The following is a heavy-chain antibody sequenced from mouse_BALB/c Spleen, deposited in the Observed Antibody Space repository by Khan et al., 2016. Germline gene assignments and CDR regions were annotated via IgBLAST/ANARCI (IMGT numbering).Heavy chain of an antibody. D-gene: IGHD2-1*01. CDR2: ITYSGST. V-gene: IGHV3-8*02. CDR3: AGCYGNFFDD. Sequence: EVQLQESGPSLVKPSQTLSLTCSVTGDSITSVYWNWIRKFPGNKLEYMGYITYSGSTYYNPSLKSRISITRDTSSSQYYLQLNSVTTEDTATYYCAGCYGNFFDDWGQGTTLTVSS. CDR1: GDSITSVY. J-gene: IGHJ2*01.